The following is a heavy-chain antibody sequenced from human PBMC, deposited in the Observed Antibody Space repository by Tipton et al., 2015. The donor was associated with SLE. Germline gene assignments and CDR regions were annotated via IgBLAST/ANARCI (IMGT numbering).Heavy chain of an antibody. V-gene: IGHV4-4*07. J-gene: IGHJ2*01. D-gene: IGHD4-11*01. CDR1: GGSLSSYY. CDR3: AREFLNPVTTVHYYFDL. CDR2: IYTNENT. Sequence: TLSLTCTVSGGSLSSYYWSWIRQSAGGGLEWVGRIYTNENTNYNPSLKSRVTMSLDTSKNHFSLKLSSVTAADTAVYYCAREFLNPVTTVHYYFDLWGRGTLVTVSS.